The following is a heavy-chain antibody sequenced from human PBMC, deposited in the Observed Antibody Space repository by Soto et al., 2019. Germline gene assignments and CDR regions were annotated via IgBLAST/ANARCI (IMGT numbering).Heavy chain of an antibody. V-gene: IGHV3-21*01. CDR3: ARDIPTGMPGGFDY. CDR2: ISSTSSYI. D-gene: IGHD1-1*01. Sequence: EVQLVESGGGLVKPGGSLRLSCAASGFTFSRYSMNWVRQAPGKGLEWVSTISSTSSYIYYTDSVKGRFTISRDNAKNSVYLQMNSLRPEDTAVYYCARDIPTGMPGGFDYWGQGSLVTVSS. J-gene: IGHJ4*02. CDR1: GFTFSRYS.